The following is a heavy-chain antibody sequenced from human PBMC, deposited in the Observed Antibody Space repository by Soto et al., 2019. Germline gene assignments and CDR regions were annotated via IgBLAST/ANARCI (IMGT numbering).Heavy chain of an antibody. D-gene: IGHD3-3*02. CDR1: GGSISGGGYY. CDR3: ARCRIFGVVIEDCYGMDV. V-gene: IGHV4-31*03. CDR2: IYYSGST. Sequence: PSETLSLTSTVSGGSISGGGYYWSWIRQHPGKGLEWIGYIYYSGSTYYNPSLKSRVTISVDTSKNQFSLKLSSVTAADTAVYYCARCRIFGVVIEDCYGMDVWGQGTTVTVSS. J-gene: IGHJ6*02.